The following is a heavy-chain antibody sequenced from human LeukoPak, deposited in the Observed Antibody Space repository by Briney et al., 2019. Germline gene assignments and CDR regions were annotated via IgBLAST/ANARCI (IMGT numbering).Heavy chain of an antibody. V-gene: IGHV3-23*01. Sequence: PGGSLRLSCAASGFTFSSYAMSWVRQAPGKGLEWVSAISGSGGSTYYADSVKGRFTISRDNSKNTLYLQVNSLRAEGTALYYCANNYCSSTTCRPDYGGNYWGQGTLVTVSS. CDR2: ISGSGGST. J-gene: IGHJ4*02. CDR3: ANNYCSSTTCRPDYGGNY. D-gene: IGHD2-2*01. CDR1: GFTFSSYA.